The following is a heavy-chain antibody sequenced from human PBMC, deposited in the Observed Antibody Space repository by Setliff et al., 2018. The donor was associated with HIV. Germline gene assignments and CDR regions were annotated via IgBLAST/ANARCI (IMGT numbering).Heavy chain of an antibody. CDR3: ARTRGYTYGYIDY. CDR1: GGSISSGAYY. J-gene: IGHJ4*02. D-gene: IGHD5-18*01. V-gene: IGHV4-39*01. CDR2: IYYSGST. Sequence: SETLSLTCTVSGGSISSGAYYWSWIRQHPGKGLEWIGNIYYSGSTYYNPSLKSRVTISVDTSKNQFSLKLSSVTAADTAIYYCARTRGYTYGYIDYWGQGTLVTVSS.